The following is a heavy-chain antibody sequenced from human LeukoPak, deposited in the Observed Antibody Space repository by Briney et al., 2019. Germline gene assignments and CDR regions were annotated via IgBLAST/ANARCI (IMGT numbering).Heavy chain of an antibody. CDR1: GGSISSGDYY. V-gene: IGHV4-30-4*08. CDR2: IYYSGST. Sequence: SQTLSLTCTVSGGSISSGDYYWSWIRQPPGMGLEWIGYIYYSGSTYYNPSLKSRVTISVDTSKNQFSLKLSSVTAADTAVYYCARGRDYGDALGAFDIWGQGTMVTVSS. CDR3: ARGRDYGDALGAFDI. J-gene: IGHJ3*02. D-gene: IGHD4-17*01.